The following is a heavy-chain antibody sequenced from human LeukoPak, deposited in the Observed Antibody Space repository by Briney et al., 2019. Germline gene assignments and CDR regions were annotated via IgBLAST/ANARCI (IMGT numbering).Heavy chain of an antibody. D-gene: IGHD5-18*01. J-gene: IGHJ4*02. Sequence: GGSLRLSCAASGFTFSSYGMSWVRQAPGKGLVWVSRLNGDGSITDYADSVKGRFTISRDNAKNTLYLQMNSLRAEDTAVYYCAREGLSYGYPYWGQGTLVSVSS. V-gene: IGHV3-74*01. CDR1: GFTFSSYG. CDR2: LNGDGSIT. CDR3: AREGLSYGYPY.